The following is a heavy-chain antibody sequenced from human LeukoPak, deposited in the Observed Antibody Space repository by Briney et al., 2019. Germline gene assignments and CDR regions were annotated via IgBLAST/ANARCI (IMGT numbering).Heavy chain of an antibody. CDR3: TREGRGTDPFSY. J-gene: IGHJ4*02. Sequence: GRSLRLACTASGYTVGDYAMSWVRQAPGKGLEWVGFIRSKAYGGTTEYAASVKGRFTISRDDSKSIAYLQMNSLKTEDTAVYYCTREGRGTDPFSYCGQGTLVTVSS. D-gene: IGHD3-16*01. V-gene: IGHV3-49*04. CDR1: GYTVGDYA. CDR2: IRSKAYGGTT.